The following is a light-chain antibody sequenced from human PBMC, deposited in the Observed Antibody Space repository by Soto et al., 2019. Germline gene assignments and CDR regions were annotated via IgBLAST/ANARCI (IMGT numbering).Light chain of an antibody. CDR2: SNN. J-gene: IGLJ2*01. V-gene: IGLV1-44*01. Sequence: QSVLTQPPSASGTPGQRVTISCSGSSSNIGSNTVNWYQQLPGTAPKLLIYSNNQRPSGVPDRFSGSKSGTSASLAISGLQSEDEPDYYCAVWDDSLNAYVVFGGGTKLTVL. CDR3: AVWDDSLNAYVV. CDR1: SSNIGSNT.